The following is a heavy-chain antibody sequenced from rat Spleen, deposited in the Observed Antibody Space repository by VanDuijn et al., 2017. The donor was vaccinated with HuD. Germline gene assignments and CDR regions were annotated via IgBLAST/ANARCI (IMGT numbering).Heavy chain of an antibody. V-gene: IGHV5-29*01. J-gene: IGHJ4*01. Sequence: EVQLVESGGGLVQPGRSLKLSCAASGFTFSNYGMAWVRQAPTKGLEWVATISYDGSSPYYRDSVKGRFTISRDNAKSTLYLQMDSLRSEDTATYYCARQRELRTPGYVMDAWGQGASVTVSS. CDR1: GFTFSNYG. CDR2: ISYDGSSP. D-gene: IGHD1-11*01. CDR3: ARQRELRTPGYVMDA.